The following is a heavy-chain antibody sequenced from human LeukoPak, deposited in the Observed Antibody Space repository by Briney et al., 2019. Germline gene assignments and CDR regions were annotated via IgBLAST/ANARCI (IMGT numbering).Heavy chain of an antibody. V-gene: IGHV3-23*01. D-gene: IGHD4-17*01. Sequence: PGGSLRLSCAASGFTFSSYVMTWVRQAPGKGLEWVSSISGSGDNTFYADSVKGRFTISRDNSKSTLYLVMYSLRAEDTAVYYCAKQSRVTQGYFDYWGQGTLVTVSS. CDR3: AKQSRVTQGYFDY. CDR2: ISGSGDNT. J-gene: IGHJ4*02. CDR1: GFTFSSYV.